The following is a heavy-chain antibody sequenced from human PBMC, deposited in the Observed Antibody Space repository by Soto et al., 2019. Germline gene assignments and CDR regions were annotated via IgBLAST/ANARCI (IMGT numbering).Heavy chain of an antibody. CDR2: IYYSGST. CDR3: ARVARGAFDI. Sequence: QVQLQESGPGLVKPSETLSLTCTVSGGSISSYYWSWIRQPPGKGLEWIGYIYYSGSTNYNPSLRSRVTIAVDTSKNQFSLKLSSVTAADTAVYYCARVARGAFDIWGQGTMVTVS. D-gene: IGHD2-21*01. V-gene: IGHV4-59*01. CDR1: GGSISSYY. J-gene: IGHJ3*02.